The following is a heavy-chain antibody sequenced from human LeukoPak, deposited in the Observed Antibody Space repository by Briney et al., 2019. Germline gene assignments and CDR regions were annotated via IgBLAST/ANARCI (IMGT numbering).Heavy chain of an antibody. V-gene: IGHV4-59*01. CDR3: ARVRDDSSGYYSEGHWFDP. Sequence: SETLSLTCTVSGGSISSYYWSWIRQPPGKGLEWIGCIYYSGSTNYNPSLKSRVTISVDTSKNQFSLKLSSVTAADTAVYYCARVRDDSSGYYSEGHWFDPWGQGTLVTVSS. J-gene: IGHJ5*02. CDR1: GGSISSYY. CDR2: IYYSGST. D-gene: IGHD3-22*01.